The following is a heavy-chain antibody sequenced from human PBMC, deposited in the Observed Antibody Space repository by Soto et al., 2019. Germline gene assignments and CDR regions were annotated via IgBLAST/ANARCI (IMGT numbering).Heavy chain of an antibody. D-gene: IGHD2-2*01. J-gene: IGHJ6*02. CDR3: RSSTSCYDESCVDV. V-gene: IGHV4-38-2*01. Sequence: KSSETLSLTCAVSGYSISSGNYWAWIRQPPGRGLEWIGSLYHIGSTHYNTSLKSRVTISVDTSKNHFSLELSSVTAADTAMHYCRSSTSCYDESCVDVWGQGTMVTVSS. CDR2: LYHIGST. CDR1: GYSISSGNY.